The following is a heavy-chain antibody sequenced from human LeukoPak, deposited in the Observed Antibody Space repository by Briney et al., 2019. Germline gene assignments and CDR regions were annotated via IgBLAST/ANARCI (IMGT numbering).Heavy chain of an antibody. CDR1: GGSFSGYY. J-gene: IGHJ6*02. CDR3: AGGFGGKARLDV. Sequence: AETLTLTCAVYGGSFSGYYWSWIRQPPGKGLEWIGEINHSGSTNYNPSRKSRVTISVDTSKNQFSLKLSSVTAADTAVYYCAGGFGGKARLDVWGQGTTVTVSS. CDR2: INHSGST. D-gene: IGHD4-23*01. V-gene: IGHV4-34*01.